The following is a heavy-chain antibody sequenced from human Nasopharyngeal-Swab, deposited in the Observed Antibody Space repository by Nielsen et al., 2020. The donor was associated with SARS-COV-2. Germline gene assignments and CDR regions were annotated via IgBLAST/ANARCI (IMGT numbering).Heavy chain of an antibody. Sequence: GGSLRLSCAASGFTFSSNWMSWVRQAPGKGLEWVANIKQDGSEKYYVDSVKGRFTISRDNAKNSLYLQMNSLRAEDTAVYYCARYSSNDRDWGRGTLVTVSS. D-gene: IGHD6-13*01. J-gene: IGHJ4*02. CDR1: GFTFSSNW. CDR3: ARYSSNDRD. CDR2: IKQDGSEK. V-gene: IGHV3-7*01.